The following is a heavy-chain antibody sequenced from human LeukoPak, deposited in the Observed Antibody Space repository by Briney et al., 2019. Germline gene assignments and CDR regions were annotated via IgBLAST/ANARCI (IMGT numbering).Heavy chain of an antibody. J-gene: IGHJ4*02. Sequence: GGSLRLSCAASGFTFSSYGMHWVRQAPGKGLEWVAVISYDGSNKYYADSVKGRFTSSRDNSKNTLYLQMNSLRAEDTAVYYCAKGRGGYSYGYLDYWGQGTLVTVSS. V-gene: IGHV3-30*18. CDR3: AKGRGGYSYGYLDY. CDR1: GFTFSSYG. CDR2: ISYDGSNK. D-gene: IGHD5-18*01.